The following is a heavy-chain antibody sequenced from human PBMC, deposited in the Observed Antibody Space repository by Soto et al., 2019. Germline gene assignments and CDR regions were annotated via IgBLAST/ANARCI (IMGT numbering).Heavy chain of an antibody. V-gene: IGHV1-18*01. CDR1: GYTFSNYG. CDR3: ARDSSGRSKGFDY. Sequence: QVQLVQSGAEVKKPGASVKVSCKASGYTFSNYGISWVRQAPGHGLEWMGWISGYNGNTNYAQKLQGRVTMTKDTSTSPASLELRSLRSDDTAVYYCARDSSGRSKGFDYWGQGTLVTVSS. J-gene: IGHJ4*02. CDR2: ISGYNGNT. D-gene: IGHD6-19*01.